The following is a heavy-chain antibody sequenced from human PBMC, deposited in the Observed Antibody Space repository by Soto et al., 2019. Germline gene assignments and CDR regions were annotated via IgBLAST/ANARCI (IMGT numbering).Heavy chain of an antibody. CDR2: IYYSGST. CDR3: ARHARRYSSSWPNWFDP. Sequence: QLQLQESGPGLVKPSETLSLTCTVSGGSISSSSYYWGWIRQPPGKGLEWIGSIYYSGSTYYNPSLKSRVTISVDTSKNPFSLKLSSVTAADTAVYYCARHARRYSSSWPNWFDPWGQGTLVTVSS. D-gene: IGHD6-13*01. J-gene: IGHJ5*02. CDR1: GGSISSSSYY. V-gene: IGHV4-39*01.